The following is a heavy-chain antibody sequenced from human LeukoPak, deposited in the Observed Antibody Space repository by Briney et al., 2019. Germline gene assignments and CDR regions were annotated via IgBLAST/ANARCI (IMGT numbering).Heavy chain of an antibody. J-gene: IGHJ4*02. CDR2: IWYDGSDK. D-gene: IGHD3-10*01. Sequence: GGSLRLSCAASGFTFSNYGMHWVRQAPGKGLEWVAVIWYDGSDKYHADSVKGRFTISRDNSKNTLYLQMNSLRTEDTAVYYCARNARGGDLDYWGQGTLVTVSS. V-gene: IGHV3-33*01. CDR1: GFTFSNYG. CDR3: ARNARGGDLDY.